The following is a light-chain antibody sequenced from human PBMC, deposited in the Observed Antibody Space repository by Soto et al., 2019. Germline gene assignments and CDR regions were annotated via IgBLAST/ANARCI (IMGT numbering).Light chain of an antibody. CDR3: QQYGSSPPIT. J-gene: IGKJ5*01. CDR1: QSVSGSY. V-gene: IGKV3-20*01. Sequence: EIVLTQSPGTLSLSPGERATLSCRASQSVSGSYLAWYQQKPGQAPRLLIYGASSRATGIPDRFTGSGSGTDFILTISRLEPEDFAVYYCQQYGSSPPITFGQGTRLEIK. CDR2: GAS.